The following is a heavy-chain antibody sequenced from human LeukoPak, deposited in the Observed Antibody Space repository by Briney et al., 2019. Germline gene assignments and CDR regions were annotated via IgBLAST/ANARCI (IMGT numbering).Heavy chain of an antibody. V-gene: IGHV4-31*03. CDR1: GGSISSGGYY. J-gene: IGHJ6*02. Sequence: SQTLSLTCTVSGGSISSGGYYWSWIRQHPGKGLEWIGYIYYSGSTNYNPSLKSRVTISVDTSKNQFSLKLSSVTAADTAVYYCARVDHADWNYGMDVWGRGTTVTVSS. CDR3: ARVDHADWNYGMDV. D-gene: IGHD1-1*01. CDR2: IYYSGST.